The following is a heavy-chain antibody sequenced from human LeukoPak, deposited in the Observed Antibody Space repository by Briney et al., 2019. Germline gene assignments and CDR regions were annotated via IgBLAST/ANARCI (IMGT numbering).Heavy chain of an antibody. D-gene: IGHD3-9*01. CDR3: VRSRGNGGDGQYNWFDL. CDR2: INKDGSVQ. J-gene: IGHJ5*02. Sequence: GGSLRLSCAASGFVFSDYWMSWVRQAPGKGLEWVANINKDGSVQHYVDAVKGQLTLSRDNAKNSLYLQMKSLRVEDTAVYYCVRSRGNGGDGQYNWFDLWGQGTLVAVSS. CDR1: GFVFSDYW. V-gene: IGHV3-7*01.